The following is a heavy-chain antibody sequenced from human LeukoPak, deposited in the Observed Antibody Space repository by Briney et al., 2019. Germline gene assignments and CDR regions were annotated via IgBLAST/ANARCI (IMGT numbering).Heavy chain of an antibody. CDR2: FYWNDDK. D-gene: IGHD2-2*01. J-gene: IGHJ5*02. CDR1: GFPLSTSGVG. CDR3: AHRLHYCSSTSWLGWFDP. V-gene: IGHV2-5*01. Sequence: SGPTLMKPTQNLRLTCTFSGFPLSTSGVGVGWIRQPPGRALEWLALFYWNDDKRYSRSLKSRLPITKDTSKNQVVLTITNMDPVDTATYYCAHRLHYCSSTSWLGWFDPWGQGTLVTVSS.